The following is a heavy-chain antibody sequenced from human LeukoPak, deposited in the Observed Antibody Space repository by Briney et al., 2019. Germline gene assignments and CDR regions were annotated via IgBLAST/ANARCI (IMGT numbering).Heavy chain of an antibody. J-gene: IGHJ4*02. Sequence: KPSQTLSLTCTVSGGSISSGSYYWSWIRQPAGKGLEWIGRIYTSGSTNYNPSLKSRVTISVDTSKNQFSLKLSSVTAADTAVYYCARVLWSSGSYFPDCWGQGTLVTVSS. CDR1: GGSISSGSYY. CDR3: ARVLWSSGSYFPDC. CDR2: IYTSGST. D-gene: IGHD1-26*01. V-gene: IGHV4-61*02.